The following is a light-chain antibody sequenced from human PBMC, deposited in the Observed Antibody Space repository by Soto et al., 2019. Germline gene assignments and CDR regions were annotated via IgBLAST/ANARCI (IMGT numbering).Light chain of an antibody. CDR1: SSDVGAYNY. J-gene: IGLJ3*02. CDR2: EVN. Sequence: QSALTQPASVSGSPGQSITISCTGTSSDVGAYNYVSWYQHHPGKAPKFLIYEVNNRPSGVSGRFSGSKSGNTDSLTISGLQPDDEADYYCSSYTTSTTLVCGGGTKLTVL. V-gene: IGLV2-14*01. CDR3: SSYTTSTTLV.